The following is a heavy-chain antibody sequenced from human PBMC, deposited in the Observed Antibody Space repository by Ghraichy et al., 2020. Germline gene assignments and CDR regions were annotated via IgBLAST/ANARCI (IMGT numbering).Heavy chain of an antibody. CDR2: INHSGST. V-gene: IGHV4-34*01. D-gene: IGHD3-3*01. Sequence: SETLSLTCAVYGESFSGYYWSWIRQPPGKGLEWIGEINHSGSTNYNPSLKSRVTISVDTSKNQFSLKLSSVTAADTAVYYCARDRAVIFWSGYYTRFDYWGQGTLVTVSS. CDR1: GESFSGYY. CDR3: ARDRAVIFWSGYYTRFDY. J-gene: IGHJ4*02.